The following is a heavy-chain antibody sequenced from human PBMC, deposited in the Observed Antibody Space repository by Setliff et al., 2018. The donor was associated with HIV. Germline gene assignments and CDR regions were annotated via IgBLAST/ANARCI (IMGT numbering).Heavy chain of an antibody. CDR3: ARFHCYYDSSGYGVNWFDP. CDR1: GGSISSSSYY. CDR2: IYYSGST. V-gene: IGHV4-39*07. D-gene: IGHD3-22*01. J-gene: IGHJ5*02. Sequence: SETLSLTCTDSGGSISSSSYYWGWIRQPPGKGLEWIGSIYYSGSTYYNPSLKSRVTISVDTSKNQFSLKLSSVTAADTAVYYCARFHCYYDSSGYGVNWFDPWGQGTLVTVPQ.